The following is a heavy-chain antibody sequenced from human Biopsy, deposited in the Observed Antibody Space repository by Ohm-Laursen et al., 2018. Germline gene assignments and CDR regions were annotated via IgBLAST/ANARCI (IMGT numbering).Heavy chain of an antibody. J-gene: IGHJ6*02. D-gene: IGHD1-7*01. Sequence: SLRLSCSASRFTFSSDAMSWVRQAPGKGLEWVAGIDWNSRNINYGDSVKGRFSVSRDNAKNSLYLQMNSLRGEDTALYYCVKDTNWNYVWDRPGATKGMDVWGQGTTVTASS. CDR1: RFTFSSDA. CDR3: VKDTNWNYVWDRPGATKGMDV. CDR2: IDWNSRNI. V-gene: IGHV3-9*01.